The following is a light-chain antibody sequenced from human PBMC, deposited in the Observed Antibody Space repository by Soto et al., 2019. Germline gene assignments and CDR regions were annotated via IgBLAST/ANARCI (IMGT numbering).Light chain of an antibody. CDR2: DAS. J-gene: IGKJ1*01. V-gene: IGKV3-11*01. CDR3: QQRSNWPPT. Sequence: EIVLTQSPATLSLSPGERATLSCRASQSVSSYLAWYQQKPGQAPRLLIYDASNRATGIPSRFSRSGSGTDFTLTISSLESEDFAVYYCQQRSNWPPTFGQGTKV. CDR1: QSVSSY.